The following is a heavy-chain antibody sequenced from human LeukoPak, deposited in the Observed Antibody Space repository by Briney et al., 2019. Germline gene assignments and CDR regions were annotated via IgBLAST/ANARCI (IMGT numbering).Heavy chain of an antibody. Sequence: GGSLRLSCAASGFTFSSYSMNWVRQAPGKGLEWVSSISSSSSYIYYADSAKGRFTISRDNAKNSLYLQMNSLRAEDTALYYCAKDVGSGGSCYAFDIWGQGTMVTVSS. CDR2: ISSSSSYI. J-gene: IGHJ3*02. D-gene: IGHD2-15*01. CDR1: GFTFSSYS. V-gene: IGHV3-21*04. CDR3: AKDVGSGGSCYAFDI.